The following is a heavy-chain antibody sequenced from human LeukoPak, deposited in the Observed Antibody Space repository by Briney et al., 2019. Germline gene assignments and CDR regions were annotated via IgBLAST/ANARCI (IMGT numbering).Heavy chain of an antibody. Sequence: SETLSLTCTVSGGSLTKYYWSWIRQPPGKGLEWIGYIYYSGTTRYNPSLRSRVTISVDTSKNQFSLILTSVTAADTAVYYCARATPGFSSAWFSNWFDPWGQGALVTVSS. CDR1: GGSLTKYY. CDR3: ARATPGFSSAWFSNWFDP. J-gene: IGHJ5*02. CDR2: IYYSGTT. V-gene: IGHV4-59*01. D-gene: IGHD6-19*01.